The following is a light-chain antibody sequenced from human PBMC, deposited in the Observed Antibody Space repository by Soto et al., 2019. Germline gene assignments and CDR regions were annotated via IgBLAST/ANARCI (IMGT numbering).Light chain of an antibody. CDR3: SSYTSSSTRV. Sequence: QSVLTQPASVSGSPGQSITISCTGTSSDVGGYNYVSWYQQHPGKAPKLMIYEVSNRPSGVSNRFSGSTSGNTAYLTISGLQAEDEAGYYCSSYTSSSTRVFGGGTKLTVL. V-gene: IGLV2-14*01. CDR2: EVS. J-gene: IGLJ3*02. CDR1: SSDVGGYNY.